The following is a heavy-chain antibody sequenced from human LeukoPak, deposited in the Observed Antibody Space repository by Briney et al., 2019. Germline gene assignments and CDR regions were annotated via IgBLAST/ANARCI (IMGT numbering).Heavy chain of an antibody. Sequence: SETLSLTCTVSGGSVSSTTYFWSWIRQPPGKGLEWIASINYSGSTYYNPSLKSRVTISVDTSENQFSLKLSSVTAADTAVYYCARYVVYGSGKYYFDYWGQETLVTVSS. CDR2: INYSGST. CDR1: GGSVSSTTYF. J-gene: IGHJ4*02. CDR3: ARYVVYGSGKYYFDY. D-gene: IGHD3-10*01. V-gene: IGHV4-39*01.